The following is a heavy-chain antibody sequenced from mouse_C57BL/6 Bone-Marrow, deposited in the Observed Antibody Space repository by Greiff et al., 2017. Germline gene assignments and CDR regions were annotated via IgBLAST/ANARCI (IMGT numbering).Heavy chain of an antibody. CDR2: FHPYNDDT. CDR3: ARSSSLSSYFDY. J-gene: IGHJ2*01. D-gene: IGHD1-1*01. Sequence: VQLQQPGAELVKPGASVKMSCKASGYTFTTYPIEWMKQNHGKSLEWIGDFHPYNDDTKYNEKFKGKATLTVEKSSNTVYLQLSRLTSDDSAVDDCARSSSLSSYFDYWGQGTTLTVSS. CDR1: GYTFTTYP. V-gene: IGHV1-47*01.